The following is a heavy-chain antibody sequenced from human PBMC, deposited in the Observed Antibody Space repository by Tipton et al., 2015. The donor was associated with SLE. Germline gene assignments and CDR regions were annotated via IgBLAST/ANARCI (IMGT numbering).Heavy chain of an antibody. D-gene: IGHD3-3*01. CDR3: ARTDDPIFGVVRAFDI. CDR1: GDSISSSSYY. V-gene: IGHV4-39*07. Sequence: TLSLTCIVSGDSISSSSYYWAWIRQPPGKGLEWIGNLYYTGSTYYNPSLKSRVTISLDTSKNQFSLKLSSVTAADTAVYYCARTDDPIFGVVRAFDIWGQGTMVTVSS. CDR2: LYYTGST. J-gene: IGHJ3*02.